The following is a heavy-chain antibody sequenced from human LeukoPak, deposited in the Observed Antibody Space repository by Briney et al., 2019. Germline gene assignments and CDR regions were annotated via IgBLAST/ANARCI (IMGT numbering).Heavy chain of an antibody. CDR3: ARFARGYCSGNSCYMDYYYYYMDV. CDR2: ISASGDVT. D-gene: IGHD2-15*01. V-gene: IGHV3-23*01. Sequence: QPGGSLRLSCAASGFTFSKLPMGWVRQAPGRGLEWVSAISASGDVTFYADSLRGRFTISRDNSKNTLYLQMNTLSAEDTAVYYCARFARGYCSGNSCYMDYYYYYMDVWGKGTTVTVSS. CDR1: GFTFSKLP. J-gene: IGHJ6*03.